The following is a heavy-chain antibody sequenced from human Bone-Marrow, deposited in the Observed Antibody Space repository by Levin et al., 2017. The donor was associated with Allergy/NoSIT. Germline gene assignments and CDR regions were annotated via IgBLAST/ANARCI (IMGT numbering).Heavy chain of an antibody. D-gene: IGHD2-15*01. V-gene: IGHV4-34*01. J-gene: IGHJ2*01. CDR3: ARGDGYCSGGSCYPLWEWYFDL. Sequence: PSETLSLTCAVYGGSFSGYYWSWIRQPPGKGLEWIGEINHSGSTNYNPSLKSRVTISVDTSKNQFSLKLSSVTAADTAVYYCARGDGYCSGGSCYPLWEWYFDLWGRGTLVTVSS. CDR1: GGSFSGYY. CDR2: INHSGST.